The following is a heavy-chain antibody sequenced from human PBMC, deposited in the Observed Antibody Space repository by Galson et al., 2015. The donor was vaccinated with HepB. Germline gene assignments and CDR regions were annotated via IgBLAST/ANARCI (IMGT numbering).Heavy chain of an antibody. V-gene: IGHV7-4-1*02. Sequence: SVKVSCKASGYTFTSYAMNWVRQAPGQGLEWMGWINTNTGNPTYAQGFTGRFVFSLDTSVSTAYLQISSLKAEDTAVYYCARDSTLMSSYYYDSSNHYYYYGMDVWGQGTTVTVSS. CDR2: INTNTGNP. CDR3: ARDSTLMSSYYYDSSNHYYYYGMDV. D-gene: IGHD3-22*01. J-gene: IGHJ6*02. CDR1: GYTFTSYA.